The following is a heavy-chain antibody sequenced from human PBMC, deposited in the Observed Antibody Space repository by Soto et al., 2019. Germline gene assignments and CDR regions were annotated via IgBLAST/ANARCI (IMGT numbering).Heavy chain of an antibody. J-gene: IGHJ4*02. D-gene: IGHD1-7*01. Sequence: GGSLRLSCAASGFTFSNYWMSWVRQASGKGLEWVANIKPNGSEKYYVDSVKGRFTISRDNAKKSVFLQMNSLRPEDTAVYYSTRIFGNYGVYWGQGTLVTVSS. CDR3: TRIFGNYGVY. CDR1: GFTFSNYW. V-gene: IGHV3-7*01. CDR2: IKPNGSEK.